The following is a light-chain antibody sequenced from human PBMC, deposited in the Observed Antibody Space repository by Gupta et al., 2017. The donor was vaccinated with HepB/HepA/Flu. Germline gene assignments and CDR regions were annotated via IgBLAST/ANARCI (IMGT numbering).Light chain of an antibody. V-gene: IGKV2-28*01. CDR1: QSLLHSDGYIH. CDR2: SGS. J-gene: IGKJ1*01. CDR3: RQALQIPRT. Sequence: DIVMTQSPLSLPVTPGEPASISCRSSQSLLHSDGYIHLDWYQQNPGQSPRLLIYSGSNRASGVPDRFSGSGSGTDFTLNISIVDAEDVGVYYCRQALQIPRTFGEGTKVEIK.